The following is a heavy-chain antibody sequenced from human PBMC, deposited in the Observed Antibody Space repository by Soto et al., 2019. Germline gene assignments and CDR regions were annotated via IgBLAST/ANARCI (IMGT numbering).Heavy chain of an antibody. CDR1: GFTFSSYS. CDR2: ISSSSSYI. V-gene: IGHV3-21*01. D-gene: IGHD6-13*01. CDR3: ARGPLRHSSSWYTRPDAFDI. Sequence: EVQLVESGGGLVKPGGSLRLSCAASGFTFSSYSMNWVRQAPGKGLEWVSSISSSSSYIYYADSVKGRFTISRDNAKNSLYLQMNSLRAEDTAVYYCARGPLRHSSSWYTRPDAFDIWGQGTMVTVSS. J-gene: IGHJ3*02.